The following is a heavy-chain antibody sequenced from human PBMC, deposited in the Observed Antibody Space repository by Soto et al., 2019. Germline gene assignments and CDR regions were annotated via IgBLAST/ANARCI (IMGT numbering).Heavy chain of an antibody. J-gene: IGHJ3*02. V-gene: IGHV1-69*02. CDR1: GGTFSTYS. CDR2: IIPMLGIR. D-gene: IGHD2-21*01. CDR3: TIGSWSGEVFDI. Sequence: QVQLVQSGAEVKKPGSSVKVSCTDSGGTFSTYSMFWVRQAPGQGLEWMGRIIPMLGIRNYAQRFQDRVTITAYKSTATAHMELSSLRSEDTALYYCTIGSWSGEVFDIWGQGTMVTVSS.